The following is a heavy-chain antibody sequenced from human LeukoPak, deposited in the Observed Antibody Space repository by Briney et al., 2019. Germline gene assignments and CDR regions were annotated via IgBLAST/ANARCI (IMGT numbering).Heavy chain of an antibody. CDR2: IWYDGSNK. Sequence: PGGSLRRSCAASGFTFISYGMHWVRQAPGKGLEWVAVIWYDGSNKYYADSVKGRFTISRDNSKNTLYLQMNSLRAEDTAVYYCVNLLAAGNDYWGQGTLATVSS. D-gene: IGHD6-13*01. V-gene: IGHV3-33*06. CDR1: GFTFISYG. J-gene: IGHJ4*02. CDR3: VNLLAAGNDY.